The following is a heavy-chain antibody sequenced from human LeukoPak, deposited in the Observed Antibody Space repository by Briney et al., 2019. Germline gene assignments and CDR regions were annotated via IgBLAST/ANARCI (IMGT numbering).Heavy chain of an antibody. CDR1: GFTFSSYA. CDR2: ISGGGGST. Sequence: PGGSLRLSCAASGFTFSSYALSWVRQAPGKGLEWVSAISGGGGSTYYTDSVKGQFTISRDNSKNTLYLQVNSLRAEDTAVYYCAKNSGWLPNYWGQGTLVTVSS. D-gene: IGHD1-26*01. V-gene: IGHV3-23*01. CDR3: AKNSGWLPNY. J-gene: IGHJ4*02.